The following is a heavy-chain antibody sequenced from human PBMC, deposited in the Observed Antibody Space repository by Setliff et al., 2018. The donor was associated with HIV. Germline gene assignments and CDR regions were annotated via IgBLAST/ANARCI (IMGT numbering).Heavy chain of an antibody. CDR3: ARVGDTSGYYFYIFDL. V-gene: IGHV5-51*01. CDR2: IHPIDSDV. Sequence: PGESLKISCKGSGYSFTSYWIAWVRQKPGKGLEWMGLIHPIDSDVRYSPSFQGQVTMSADKSINTAYLQWGSLKASDSAMYYCARVGDTSGYYFYIFDLWGQGTMVTVSS. J-gene: IGHJ3*01. CDR1: GYSFTSYW. D-gene: IGHD3-22*01.